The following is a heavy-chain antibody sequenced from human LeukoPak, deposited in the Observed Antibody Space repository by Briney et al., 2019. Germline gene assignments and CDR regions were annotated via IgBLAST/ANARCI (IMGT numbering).Heavy chain of an antibody. J-gene: IGHJ4*02. CDR1: GFTFSSYA. Sequence: PGRSLRLSCAASGFTFSSYAMHWVRQAPGKGLEWVAVISYDGSNKYYADSVKGRFTISRDNSKNTLYLQMNSLRAEDTAVYYCAKVFGRGYSYGFFDYWGQGTLVTVSS. CDR3: AKVFGRGYSYGFFDY. CDR2: ISYDGSNK. V-gene: IGHV3-30-3*01. D-gene: IGHD5-18*01.